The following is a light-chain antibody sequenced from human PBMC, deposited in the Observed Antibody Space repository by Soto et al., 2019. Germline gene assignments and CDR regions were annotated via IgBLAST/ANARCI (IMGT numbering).Light chain of an antibody. V-gene: IGKV3D-15*01. Sequence: EIVMTQSPATLSVSPGERATLFCKASQSVSDNLAWYQQKPGQAPSLLIYGASIRATGTPARFSGVGSGTEFTLTISSLQSEHFAVYYCQQYNNCPLTFGGGTKVDIK. CDR1: QSVSDN. CDR2: GAS. J-gene: IGKJ4*01. CDR3: QQYNNCPLT.